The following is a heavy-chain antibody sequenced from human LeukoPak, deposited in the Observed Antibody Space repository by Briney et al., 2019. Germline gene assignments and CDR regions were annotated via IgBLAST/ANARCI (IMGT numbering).Heavy chain of an antibody. D-gene: IGHD3-10*01. CDR2: IYYTGST. Sequence: SETLSLTCTVSGGSISSYYWSWIRQPPGKGLEWIGYIYYTGSTYYNPSLKSRVTISVDTSKNQFSLKLSSVTAADTAVYYCARHRFGSGYYYGMDVWGQGTTVTVSS. J-gene: IGHJ6*02. CDR1: GGSISSYY. V-gene: IGHV4-59*01. CDR3: ARHRFGSGYYYGMDV.